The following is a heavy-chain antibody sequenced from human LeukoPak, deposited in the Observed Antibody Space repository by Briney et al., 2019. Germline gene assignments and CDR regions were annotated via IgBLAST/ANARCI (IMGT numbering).Heavy chain of an antibody. CDR1: GYTFTGYY. J-gene: IGHJ6*03. CDR2: INPNSGGT. Sequence: ASVKVSCKASGYTFTGYYMHWVRQAPGQGLEWMGWINPNSGGTNYAQKFQGRVTMTRDTSISTAYMELSRLRSDDTAVYYCARANTAMVRYYYYMGVWGKGTTVTISS. D-gene: IGHD5-18*01. V-gene: IGHV1-2*02. CDR3: ARANTAMVRYYYYMGV.